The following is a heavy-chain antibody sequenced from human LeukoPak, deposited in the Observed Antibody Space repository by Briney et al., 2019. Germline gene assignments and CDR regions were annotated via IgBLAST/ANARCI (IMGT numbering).Heavy chain of an antibody. J-gene: IGHJ5*02. D-gene: IGHD6-13*01. V-gene: IGHV4-4*02. Sequence: SGTLSLTCAVSGGSISSSNWWSWVRQPPGKGLEWIGEIYHSGSTNYNPSLKSRVTISVDKSKNQFSLKLSSVTAADTAVYYCARPVGIAAAGWFDPWGQGTLVTVSS. CDR3: ARPVGIAAAGWFDP. CDR1: GGSISSSNW. CDR2: IYHSGST.